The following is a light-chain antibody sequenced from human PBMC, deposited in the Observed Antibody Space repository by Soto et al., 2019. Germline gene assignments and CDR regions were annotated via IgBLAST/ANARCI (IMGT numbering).Light chain of an antibody. Sequence: ETVMTQSPGTLSVSPGGRVTLSCRASQSSSNNLAWYQQRSGQAPRLLIYGASTRAPGVPARFSGSVSGTDFTLTISSLPSDDFAVYYCQQYNNWPPVTFGQGTRLEIK. V-gene: IGKV3-15*01. CDR2: GAS. CDR3: QQYNNWPPVT. J-gene: IGKJ5*01. CDR1: QSSSNN.